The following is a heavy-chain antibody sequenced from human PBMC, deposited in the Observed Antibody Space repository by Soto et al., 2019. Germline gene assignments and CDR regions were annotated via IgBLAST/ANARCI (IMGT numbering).Heavy chain of an antibody. V-gene: IGHV3-33*01. CDR1: GFSFSSYG. CDR3: ARDFRQKYYYYGMDV. Sequence: GGSLRLSCAASGFSFSSYGMHWVRQAPGKGLEWVAVIWYGGSNKYYADSVKGRFTISRDNSKNTLYLQMNSLRAEDTAVYYCARDFRQKYYYYGMDVWGQGTTVTVSS. J-gene: IGHJ6*02. CDR2: IWYGGSNK.